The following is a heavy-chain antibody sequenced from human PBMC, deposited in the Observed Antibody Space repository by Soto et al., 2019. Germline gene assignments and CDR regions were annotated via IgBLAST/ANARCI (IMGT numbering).Heavy chain of an antibody. CDR3: AKEKYLDTYYFDY. CDR2: ISYDGISK. Sequence: QVQLVESGGGVVQPGRSLRLSCAASGFTFSSYAMHWVRQAPGKGLEWVAVISYDGISKHYADSVKGRFSISRDDSENTLYVQMNSLRAEDTAVYYCAKEKYLDTYYFDYWGQGTLVTVSS. J-gene: IGHJ4*02. D-gene: IGHD3-9*01. V-gene: IGHV3-30-3*01. CDR1: GFTFSSYA.